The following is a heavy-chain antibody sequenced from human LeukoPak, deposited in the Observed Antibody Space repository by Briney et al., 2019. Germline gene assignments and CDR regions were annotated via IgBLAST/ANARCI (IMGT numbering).Heavy chain of an antibody. CDR2: INPSGGST. CDR3: ARGNPGVIDY. J-gene: IGHJ4*02. V-gene: IGHV1-46*01. D-gene: IGHD3-10*01. CDR1: GYTFTSYY. Sequence: ASVKVSCKASGYTFTSYYMHWVRQAPGQGLEWMGMINPSGGSTSYAQKFQGRVTMTRDTSTGTVHMELSSLRSEDTAVYYCARGNPGVIDYWGQGTLVTVSS.